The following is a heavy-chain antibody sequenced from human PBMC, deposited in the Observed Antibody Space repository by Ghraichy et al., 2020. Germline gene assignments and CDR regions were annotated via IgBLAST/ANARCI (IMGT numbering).Heavy chain of an antibody. Sequence: SQTISLTCAVFGGSFSANYWSWIRQPPGKGLEWIGEINHRRSTNYNPSLKSRVTISVDTSKNQFSLKLSSVTAADTAIYYCARDIGSVAGTSNFDYWGRGTLVTVSS. V-gene: IGHV4-34*01. J-gene: IGHJ4*02. D-gene: IGHD6-19*01. CDR1: GGSFSANY. CDR3: ARDIGSVAGTSNFDY. CDR2: INHRRST.